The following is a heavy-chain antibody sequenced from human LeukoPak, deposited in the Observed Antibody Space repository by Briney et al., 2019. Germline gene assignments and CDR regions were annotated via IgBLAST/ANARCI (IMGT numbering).Heavy chain of an antibody. D-gene: IGHD2-15*01. CDR3: VRPGYCSGNSCLKFEY. Sequence: GASVKVSCKASGYTFTNYAINWVRQAPGQGLEWMGWINTNTGNPTYAQGFTGRFVFSLDTSVTTAYLQISSLKAEDTAVYYCVRPGYCSGNSCLKFEYWGQGTLVTVSS. CDR1: GYTFTNYA. V-gene: IGHV7-4-1*02. J-gene: IGHJ4*02. CDR2: INTNTGNP.